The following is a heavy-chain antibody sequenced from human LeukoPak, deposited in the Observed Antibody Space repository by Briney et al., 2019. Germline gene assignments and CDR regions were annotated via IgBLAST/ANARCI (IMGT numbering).Heavy chain of an antibody. Sequence: EASVKVSCKASGYTFTSYDINWVRQATGQGLEWMGWMNPNSGNTGYAQKFQGRVTMTRNTSISTAYMELSSLRSEDTAVYYCARWGDHMVRGVIISHIDYWGQGTLVTVSP. J-gene: IGHJ4*02. CDR2: MNPNSGNT. CDR3: ARWGDHMVRGVIISHIDY. CDR1: GYTFTSYD. V-gene: IGHV1-8*01. D-gene: IGHD3-10*01.